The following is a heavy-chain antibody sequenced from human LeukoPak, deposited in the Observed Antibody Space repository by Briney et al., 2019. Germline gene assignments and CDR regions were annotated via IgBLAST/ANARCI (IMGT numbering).Heavy chain of an antibody. V-gene: IGHV3-23*01. CDR3: AKDHYVGDLYYFDY. D-gene: IGHD3-10*01. J-gene: IGHJ4*02. CDR1: GLTFSSYA. CDR2: ISGSGGST. Sequence: PGGSLRLSCAASGLTFSSYAMSWVRQAPGKGLEWVSAISGSGGSTYYADSVKGRFTISRDNSKNTLYLQMNSLRAEDTAVYYCAKDHYVGDLYYFDYWGQGTLVTVSS.